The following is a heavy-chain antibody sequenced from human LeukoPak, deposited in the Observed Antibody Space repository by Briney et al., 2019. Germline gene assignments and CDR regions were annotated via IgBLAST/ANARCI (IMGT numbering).Heavy chain of an antibody. CDR2: ISWNSGSI. CDR1: GFTFDDYA. V-gene: IGHV3-9*01. J-gene: IGHJ5*02. Sequence: GGSLRLSCAASGFTFDDYAMHWVRQAPGKGLEWVSGISWNSGSIGYADPVKGRFTISRDNAKNSLYLQMNSLRAEDTAVYYCARDLADSYDPWGQGTLVTVSS. CDR3: ARDLADSYDP. D-gene: IGHD3-3*01.